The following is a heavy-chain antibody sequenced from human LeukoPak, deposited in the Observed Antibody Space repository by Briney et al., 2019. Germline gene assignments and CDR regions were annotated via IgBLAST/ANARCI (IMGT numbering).Heavy chain of an antibody. J-gene: IGHJ1*01. Sequence: GESLKISCKGSGYSFTTYWLGWVRQMPGKGLEWMGIVYPGDSDTRYSPSFQGQVTISADKSISTAYLQWSSLKASDTAMYYCARHKLEYSSPSSFQHWGQGTLVTVSS. CDR1: GYSFTTYW. V-gene: IGHV5-51*01. CDR3: ARHKLEYSSPSSFQH. CDR2: VYPGDSDT. D-gene: IGHD3-22*01.